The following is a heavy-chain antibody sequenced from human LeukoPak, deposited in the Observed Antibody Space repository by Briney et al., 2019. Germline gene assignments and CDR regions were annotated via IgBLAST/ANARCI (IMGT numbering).Heavy chain of an antibody. CDR1: GFTFSNTW. J-gene: IGHJ4*02. V-gene: IGHV3-15*01. D-gene: IGHD3-10*01. Sequence: GGSLRLSCAASGFTFSNTWMNWICQAPAKGQEWVGRIQSKTDGGTTEYAAPVKGIFTISRDDSKTTLYLQMNSLKTEDTAVYYCATLTVRGVINIWGQGTLVTVSS. CDR2: IQSKTDGGTT. CDR3: ATLTVRGVINI.